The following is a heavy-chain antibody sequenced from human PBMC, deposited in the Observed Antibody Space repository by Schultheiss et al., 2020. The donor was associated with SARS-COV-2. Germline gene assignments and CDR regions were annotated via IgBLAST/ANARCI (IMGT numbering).Heavy chain of an antibody. J-gene: IGHJ6*02. V-gene: IGHV3-64D*06. CDR1: GFTISSFA. CDR2: LSASGGSA. CDR3: VKGGVTIFGVVIGSNDYYGMDV. Sequence: GGSLRLSCSASGFTISSFAIHWVRQVPGKGLEHVSALSASGGSAYYADSVKGRFTISRDMSKNMLDLQMTSLRIEDTAVYYCVKGGVTIFGVVIGSNDYYGMDVWGQGTTVTVSS. D-gene: IGHD3-3*01.